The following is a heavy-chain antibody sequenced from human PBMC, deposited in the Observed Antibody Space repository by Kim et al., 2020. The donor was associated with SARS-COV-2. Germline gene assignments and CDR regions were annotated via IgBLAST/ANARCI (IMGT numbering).Heavy chain of an antibody. V-gene: IGHV3-53*01. CDR1: GFTVSSCY. CDR3: ARDSGERPYSSSFVEY. CDR2: IYSGGNT. D-gene: IGHD6-6*01. Sequence: GGSLRLSCAASGFTVSSCYMSWVRQAPGKGLEWVSVIYSGGNTYYADSVKGRFTISRDNSKNTLYLQMNSLRAEDTAVYYCARDSGERPYSSSFVEYWGQGTLVTVSS. J-gene: IGHJ4*02.